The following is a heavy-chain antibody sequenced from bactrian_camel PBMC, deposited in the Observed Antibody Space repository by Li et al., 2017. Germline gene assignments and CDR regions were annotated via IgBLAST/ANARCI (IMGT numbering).Heavy chain of an antibody. V-gene: IGHV3S54*01. CDR3: AFEEGYSPMAWVRANFQY. CDR1: GTSNNGNI. Sequence: HVQLVESGGGSVRPGGSLRLSCRYSGTSNNGNIVGWFRQAPGKEREEVAVIYTGGGSTRYDDSVNGRFTISRDNAKKEVYLQMNNVAPEDTAMYVCAFEEGYSPMAWVRANFQYWGQGTQVTVS. D-gene: IGHD5*01. CDR2: IYTGGGST. J-gene: IGHJ4*01.